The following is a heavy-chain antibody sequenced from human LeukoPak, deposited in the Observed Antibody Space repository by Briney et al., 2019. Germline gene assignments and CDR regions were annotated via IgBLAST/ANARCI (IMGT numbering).Heavy chain of an antibody. CDR2: INGDGYT. Sequence: GGSLRLSCAASGFTFSSYWMHWVRQVPGKGLEWVSLINGDGYTYYAASVNGRFTVSRDNRKNSLYLQMSSLRPEDSALYYCAKDIGGGLLEYWGQGTLVTVSS. V-gene: IGHV3-43*02. CDR1: GFTFSSYW. D-gene: IGHD2-15*01. J-gene: IGHJ4*02. CDR3: AKDIGGGLLEY.